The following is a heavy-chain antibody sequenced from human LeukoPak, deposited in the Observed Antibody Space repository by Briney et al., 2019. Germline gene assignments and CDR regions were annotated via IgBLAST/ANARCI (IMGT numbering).Heavy chain of an antibody. CDR1: GGSFSGYY. J-gene: IGHJ4*02. CDR2: IYYSGST. CDR3: ARHSSMMMGLGDFDY. D-gene: IGHD3-10*01. Sequence: SETLSLTCAVYGGSFSGYYWSWIRQPPGKGLEWIGYIYYSGSTNYNPSLKSRVTISVDTSKNQFSLKLSSVTAADTAVYYCARHSSMMMGLGDFDYWGQGTLVTVSS. V-gene: IGHV4-59*08.